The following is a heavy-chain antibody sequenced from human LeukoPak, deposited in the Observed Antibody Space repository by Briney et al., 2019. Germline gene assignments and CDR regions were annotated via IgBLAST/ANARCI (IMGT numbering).Heavy chain of an antibody. D-gene: IGHD6-13*01. CDR2: ISYDGRNY. J-gene: IGHJ4*02. Sequence: GGSQRLSCAASGSTFSSYAMHWVRQAPGKGLEWVAVISYDGRNYYYAGSVEGRFTISRDNSKNTLYLQMNSLRAEDTAMYYCASGWYSSSWSDFDYWGQGTLVTVSS. V-gene: IGHV3-30*04. CDR3: ASGWYSSSWSDFDY. CDR1: GSTFSSYA.